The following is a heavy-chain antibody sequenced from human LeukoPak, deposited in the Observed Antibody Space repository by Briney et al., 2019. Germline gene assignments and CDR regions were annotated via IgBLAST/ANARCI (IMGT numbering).Heavy chain of an antibody. V-gene: IGHV1-2*02. CDR3: ARGGSVVPADPYYYYMDV. CDR2: INPNSGGT. Sequence: ASVKVSCKASGYTFTGYYMHWVRQAPGQGLEWMGWINPNSGGTNYAQKFQGRVTMTRDTSISTAYMELSRLRSDDTAVYYCARGGSVVPADPYYYYMDVWGKGTTVTVSS. CDR1: GYTFTGYY. J-gene: IGHJ6*03. D-gene: IGHD2-2*01.